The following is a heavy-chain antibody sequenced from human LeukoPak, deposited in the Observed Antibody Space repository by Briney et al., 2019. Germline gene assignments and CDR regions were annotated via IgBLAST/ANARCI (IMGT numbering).Heavy chain of an antibody. V-gene: IGHV3-7*01. J-gene: IGHJ4*02. CDR3: ERDRGEGYNYRSPFDY. D-gene: IGHD5-24*01. CDR2: IDEHGSGK. CDR1: GFTFNNYW. Sequence: GGSLRLSCAASGFTFNNYWMSWLRQAPGRGLEWVANIDEHGSGKWFVDSVKGRFTMSRDNTKNSLYLEMNSLRAEDTAVYYCERDRGEGYNYRSPFDYWGQGTLVTVSS.